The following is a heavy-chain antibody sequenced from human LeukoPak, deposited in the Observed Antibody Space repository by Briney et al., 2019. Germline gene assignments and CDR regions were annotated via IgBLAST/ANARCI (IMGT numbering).Heavy chain of an antibody. V-gene: IGHV4-31*03. J-gene: IGHJ4*02. D-gene: IGHD4-11*01. CDR1: GGSISSGGYY. CDR2: IYYSGST. Sequence: SQTLSLTCTVSGGSISSGGYYWSWIRQHPGKGLEWIGYIYYSGSTYYNPSLKSRVTISVDTSKNQFSLKLSSMTAADTAVYYCARTWASLTVNAFYYFDYWGQGTLVTVSS. CDR3: ARTWASLTVNAFYYFDY.